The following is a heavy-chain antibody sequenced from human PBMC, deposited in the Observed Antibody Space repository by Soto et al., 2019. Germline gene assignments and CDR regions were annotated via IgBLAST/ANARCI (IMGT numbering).Heavy chain of an antibody. CDR3: ARLVWSYGTWFDP. D-gene: IGHD5-18*01. CDR2: IFYTGST. V-gene: IGHV4-59*08. Sequence: SGTLSLTCTISGDSISNYYWSWIRQSPGKGLEWIGYIFYTGSTNYNPSLTSRVTISSDMSKNQFSLKLSSVTAADTAVYYCARLVWSYGTWFDPWGQGTLVTVSS. J-gene: IGHJ5*02. CDR1: GDSISNYY.